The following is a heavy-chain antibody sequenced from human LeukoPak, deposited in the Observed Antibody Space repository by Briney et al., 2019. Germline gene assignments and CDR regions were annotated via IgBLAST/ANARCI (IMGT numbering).Heavy chain of an antibody. J-gene: IGHJ3*02. Sequence: GGSLRLSCAASGFTFSSFALSWVRHAPGKGLEWVSGVSFTRIATNYPNSVNGHITISRDDSHNILYLQIDGRRPEDTAVYFCAKAFREFGTSSTYIAFDTSGEGTIDTV. CDR1: GFTFSSFA. D-gene: IGHD3-16*01. CDR2: VSFTRIAT. V-gene: IGHV3-23*05. CDR3: AKAFREFGTSSTYIAFDT.